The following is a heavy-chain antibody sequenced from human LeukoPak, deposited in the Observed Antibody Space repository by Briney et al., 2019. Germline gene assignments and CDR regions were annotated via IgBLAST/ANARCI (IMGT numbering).Heavy chain of an antibody. Sequence: PSETLSLTCSVSGYSISSGYYWGWIRQSPGKGLEWIGSIYHSGRTYYSPSLKSRVTISVDTSKNQFSLKLSSVTAADTAVYYCARVNFEPTIAFDYWGQGTLVTVSS. CDR3: ARVNFEPTIAFDY. V-gene: IGHV4-38-2*02. CDR1: GYSISSGYY. D-gene: IGHD6-13*01. CDR2: IYHSGRT. J-gene: IGHJ4*02.